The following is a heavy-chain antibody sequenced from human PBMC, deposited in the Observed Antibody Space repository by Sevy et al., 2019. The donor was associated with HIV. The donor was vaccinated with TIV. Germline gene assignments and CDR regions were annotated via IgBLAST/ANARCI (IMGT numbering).Heavy chain of an antibody. CDR2: ISYDGSNK. CDR1: GFTFSSYA. D-gene: IGHD3-3*01. CDR3: ARGYYDFWSGYYSGTPPADY. V-gene: IGHV3-30-3*01. J-gene: IGHJ4*02. Sequence: GESLKISCAASGFTFSSYAMHWVRQAPGKGLEWVAVISYDGSNKYYADSVKGRFTISRDNSKNTLYLQMNSLRAEDTAVYYCARGYYDFWSGYYSGTPPADYWGQGTLVTVSS.